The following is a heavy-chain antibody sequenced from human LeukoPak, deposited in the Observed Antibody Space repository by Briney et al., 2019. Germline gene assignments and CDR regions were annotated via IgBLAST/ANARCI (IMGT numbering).Heavy chain of an antibody. CDR3: ARDLCSGGSCYGY. V-gene: IGHV3-74*01. Sequence: GGSLRLSCAASGFTFSNAWMSWVRQAPGKGLVWVSRINSDGSSTSYADSLKGRFTISRDNATYTLYLQMNSLRAEDTAVYYCARDLCSGGSCYGYWGQGTLVTVSS. J-gene: IGHJ4*02. D-gene: IGHD2-15*01. CDR1: GFTFSNAW. CDR2: INSDGSST.